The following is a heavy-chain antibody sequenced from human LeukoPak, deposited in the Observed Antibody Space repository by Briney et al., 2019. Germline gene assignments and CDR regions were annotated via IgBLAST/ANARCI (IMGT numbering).Heavy chain of an antibody. J-gene: IGHJ6*03. Sequence: KPSETLSLTCTVSGGSTKSYYWSWIRQPPGKGLEWIGYIYDSGSTNYNPFLKSRVTISLDAAKDQFSLRLSSVTAADTALYYCARVRWLNAYYHYYYMDVWGKGTTVTVSS. V-gene: IGHV4-59*01. D-gene: IGHD3-22*01. CDR1: GGSTKSYY. CDR2: IYDSGST. CDR3: ARVRWLNAYYHYYYMDV.